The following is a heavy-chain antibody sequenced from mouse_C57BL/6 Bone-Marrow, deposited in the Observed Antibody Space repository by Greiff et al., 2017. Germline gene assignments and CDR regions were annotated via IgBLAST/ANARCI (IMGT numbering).Heavy chain of an antibody. CDR2: ISSGGSYT. CDR1: GFTFSSYG. Sequence: EVQVVESGGDLVKPGGSLKLSCPASGFTFSSYGMSWVRQTPDTRLEWVATISSGGSYTYYPDSVKGRFHISRDNAQNTLYLQMSSLKSEDTAMYYCASGIRAYWGQGTLVTVSA. V-gene: IGHV5-6*01. D-gene: IGHD4-1*01. CDR3: ASGIRAY. J-gene: IGHJ3*01.